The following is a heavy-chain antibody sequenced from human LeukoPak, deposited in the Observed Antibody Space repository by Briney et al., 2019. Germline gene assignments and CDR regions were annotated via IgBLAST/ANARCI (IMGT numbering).Heavy chain of an antibody. Sequence: SQTLSLTCAISGDNVSSNSAAWNWIRQSPSRGLEWLGRTYYRSKWYNDYAVSVKSRITINPDTSKNQFSLQLNSVTPEDTAVYYCARDRRYCSGGSCSNYYYGMDVWGQGTTVTVSS. J-gene: IGHJ6*02. CDR3: ARDRRYCSGGSCSNYYYGMDV. V-gene: IGHV6-1*01. CDR1: GDNVSSNSAA. CDR2: TYYRSKWYN. D-gene: IGHD2-15*01.